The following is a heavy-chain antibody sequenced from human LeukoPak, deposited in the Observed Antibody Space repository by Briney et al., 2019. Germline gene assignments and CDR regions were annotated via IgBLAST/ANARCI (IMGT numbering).Heavy chain of an antibody. D-gene: IGHD3-22*01. CDR2: IKQDGSEK. Sequence: GSLRLSRAASGFTFCSYWISWVRQAPGKGVEWVANIKQDGSEKYYVDSVRGRFTISRDNAKNSLYLQMNSLRAEDTAVYYCASYYDSSGYYSPTAYFDYWGQGTLVTVSS. CDR1: GFTFCSYW. V-gene: IGHV3-7*01. CDR3: ASYYDSSGYYSPTAYFDY. J-gene: IGHJ4*02.